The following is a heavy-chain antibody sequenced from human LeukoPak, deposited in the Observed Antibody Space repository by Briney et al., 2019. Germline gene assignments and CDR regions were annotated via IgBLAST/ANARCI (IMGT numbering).Heavy chain of an antibody. Sequence: ASVKVSCKASGYTFTSYDINWVRQATGQGLEGVGWMNPNRGNTGYAQKFQGRVTMTRNTSISTAYMELSSRRSEDTAVYYCASTKYYDFWSGYYGPTHGLDPWGQGTLVTVSS. D-gene: IGHD3-3*01. CDR1: GYTFTSYD. CDR3: ASTKYYDFWSGYYGPTHGLDP. V-gene: IGHV1-8*01. CDR2: MNPNRGNT. J-gene: IGHJ5*02.